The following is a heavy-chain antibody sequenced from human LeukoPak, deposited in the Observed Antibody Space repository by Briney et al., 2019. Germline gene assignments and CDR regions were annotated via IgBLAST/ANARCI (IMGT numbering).Heavy chain of an antibody. CDR2: IHYRGST. CDR1: GGSFTSYY. Sequence: AETLSLTCTVSGGSFTSYYWSWVRQSPGKRLEWIGHIHYRGSTDYYPSLTSRLTISVDTSKNQFSLRRTSVTAADRAVYYCARYSSSWDYWGRGTLVTVSS. D-gene: IGHD2-2*01. J-gene: IGHJ4*02. V-gene: IGHV4-59*01. CDR3: ARYSSSWDY.